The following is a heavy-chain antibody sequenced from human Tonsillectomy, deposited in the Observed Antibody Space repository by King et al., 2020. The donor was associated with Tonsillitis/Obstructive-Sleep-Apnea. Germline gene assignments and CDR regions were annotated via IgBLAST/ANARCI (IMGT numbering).Heavy chain of an antibody. Sequence: VQLVQSGGGLVKPGGSLRLSCAASGFTFMSYSMNWVRKAPGKGLEWVSSISSGSGYIYYADSVKGGFTISRANAKNSLYLQMNRLRAEDTAVYYCARVGYYDFWSGSYYMDVWGKGTTVTVSS. CDR3: ARVGYYDFWSGSYYMDV. CDR1: GFTFMSYS. V-gene: IGHV3-21*01. CDR2: ISSGSGYI. D-gene: IGHD3-3*01. J-gene: IGHJ6*03.